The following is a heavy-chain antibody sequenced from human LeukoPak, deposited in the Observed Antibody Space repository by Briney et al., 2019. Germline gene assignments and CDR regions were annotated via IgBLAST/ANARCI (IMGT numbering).Heavy chain of an antibody. J-gene: IGHJ4*02. CDR1: GFTFSSYA. CDR2: ISASGGST. D-gene: IGHD4-17*01. CDR3: AKRTTVTTFWDY. Sequence: GGSLRLSCAASGFTFSSYAMTWVRPAPGKGLEWVSVISASGGSTYYADSVKGRFTISRDNSKNTLYLQMNSLRAEDTAVYYCAKRTTVTTFWDYWGQGTLVTVSS. V-gene: IGHV3-23*01.